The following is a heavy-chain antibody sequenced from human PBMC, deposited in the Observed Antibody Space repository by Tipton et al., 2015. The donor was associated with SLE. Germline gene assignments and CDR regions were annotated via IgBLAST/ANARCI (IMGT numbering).Heavy chain of an antibody. J-gene: IGHJ4*02. CDR2: IYSTGTS. CDR1: GDSLTSGGFY. D-gene: IGHD3-16*01. CDR3: ARDWGNY. Sequence: TLSLTCTVSGDSLTSGGFYWSWIRQRPGKGLEWIGYIYSTGTSSYNPSLKSRLALFVDTSKNRFSLKRTSVTAADTAVYYCARDWGNYWGQGTLVLVSS. V-gene: IGHV4-31*03.